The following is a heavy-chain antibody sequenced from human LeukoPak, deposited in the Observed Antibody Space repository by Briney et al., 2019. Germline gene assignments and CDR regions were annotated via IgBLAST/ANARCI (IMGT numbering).Heavy chain of an antibody. CDR2: INHSGST. CDR1: GGSFSGYY. V-gene: IGHV4-34*01. J-gene: IGHJ6*02. CDR3: ARVAGTMVRGVIITYYYYGMDV. Sequence: SETLSLACAVYGGSFSGYYWSWIRQPPGKGLEWIGEINHSGSTNYNPSLKSRVIISVDTSKNQFSLKLSSVTAADTAVYYCARVAGTMVRGVIITYYYYGMDVWGQGTTVTVSS. D-gene: IGHD3-10*01.